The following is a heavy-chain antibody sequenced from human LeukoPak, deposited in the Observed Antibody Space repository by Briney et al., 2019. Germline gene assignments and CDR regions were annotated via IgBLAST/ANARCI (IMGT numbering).Heavy chain of an antibody. CDR1: GFTFSDYD. Sequence: KPGGSLRLSCAASGFTFSDYDMNWVRQAPGKGLEWVSSISSSSIYVSYADSVKGRYTISRDNAKNSLYLQMNSLRAEDTAIYYCADRYYFDCWGQGTLVTVSS. CDR2: ISSSSIYV. CDR3: ADRYYFDC. J-gene: IGHJ4*02. D-gene: IGHD1-14*01. V-gene: IGHV3-21*04.